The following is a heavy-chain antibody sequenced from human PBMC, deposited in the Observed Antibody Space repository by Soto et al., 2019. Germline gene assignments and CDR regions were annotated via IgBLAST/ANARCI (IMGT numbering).Heavy chain of an antibody. D-gene: IGHD3-3*01. Sequence: EVQLVESGGGLVQPGGSLRLSCAASGFTFSSYWMHWVRQAPGKGLVWVSRINSDGSSTSYADSVKGRFTISRDNAKNTLYLQMNSLRAEDTAVYYCARVNFWSVYPTLYYMDVWGKGTTVTVSS. CDR3: ARVNFWSVYPTLYYMDV. V-gene: IGHV3-74*01. J-gene: IGHJ6*03. CDR1: GFTFSSYW. CDR2: INSDGSST.